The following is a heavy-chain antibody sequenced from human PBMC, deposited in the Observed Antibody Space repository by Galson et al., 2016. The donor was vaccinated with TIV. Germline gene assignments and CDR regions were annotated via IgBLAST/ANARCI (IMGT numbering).Heavy chain of an antibody. J-gene: IGHJ1*01. Sequence: SVKVSCKASGGTLSRFTVSWVRQAPGQGLEWMGRIIPLLGIGNNAQKFQTRVAIPADKSTSAAYMELSSLKSEDTAVYYCAIYDSSGYYSAEFFQQWGQGTLLIVSS. V-gene: IGHV1-69*02. D-gene: IGHD3-22*01. CDR2: IIPLLGIG. CDR1: GGTLSRFT. CDR3: AIYDSSGYYSAEFFQQ.